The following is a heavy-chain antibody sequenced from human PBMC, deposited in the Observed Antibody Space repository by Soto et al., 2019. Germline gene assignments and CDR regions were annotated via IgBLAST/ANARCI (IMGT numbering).Heavy chain of an antibody. CDR1: GGSISSSSYY. CDR3: ASFNLGYCSGGTCYY. V-gene: IGHV4-39*01. J-gene: IGHJ4*02. CDR2: IYYSGST. Sequence: QLQLQESGPGLLKPSETLSLTCTVSGGSISSSSYYWGWIRQPPGKGLEWIGSIYYSGSTYYNPSLKSRVTISVDTSKNQFSLALNSVTAADTAVYYCASFNLGYCSGGTCYYWGQGTLVTVSS. D-gene: IGHD2-15*01.